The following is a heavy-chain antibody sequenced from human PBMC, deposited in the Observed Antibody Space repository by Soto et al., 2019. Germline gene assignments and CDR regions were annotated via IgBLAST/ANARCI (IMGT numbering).Heavy chain of an antibody. CDR3: ARSLYSSGWYWAPSFDY. CDR1: GFTFSSYG. V-gene: IGHV3-33*01. CDR2: IWYDGSNK. Sequence: VQLVESGGGVVQPGRSLRLSCAASGFTFSSYGMHWVRQAPGKGLEWVAVIWYDGSNKYYADSVKGRFTISRDNSKNTLYLQMNSLRAEDTAVYYCARSLYSSGWYWAPSFDYWGQGTLVTVSS. J-gene: IGHJ4*02. D-gene: IGHD6-19*01.